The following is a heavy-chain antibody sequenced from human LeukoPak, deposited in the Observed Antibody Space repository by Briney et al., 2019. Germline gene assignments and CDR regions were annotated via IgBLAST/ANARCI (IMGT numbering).Heavy chain of an antibody. CDR3: AKVSRIAVAAYSFDY. V-gene: IGHV3-23*01. D-gene: IGHD6-19*01. CDR1: GFTFSSYA. Sequence: GGSLRLSCAASGFTFSSYAMSWVRQAPGKGLEWVSAISGSGGSTYYADSVKGRFTISRDNSKNMLYLQMNSLRAEDTAVYYCAKVSRIAVAAYSFDYWGQGTLVTVSS. CDR2: ISGSGGST. J-gene: IGHJ4*02.